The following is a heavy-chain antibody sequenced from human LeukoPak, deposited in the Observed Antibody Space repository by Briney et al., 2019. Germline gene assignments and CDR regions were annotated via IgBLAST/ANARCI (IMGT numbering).Heavy chain of an antibody. D-gene: IGHD2-2*01. CDR1: GYTFTSYG. CDR3: ARDAQDIVVVPAAREGWFDP. J-gene: IGHJ5*02. Sequence: GASVTVSCKASGYTFTSYGISWVRQAPGQGLEWMGWISAYNGNTNYAQKLQGRVTMTTDTSTSTAYMELRSLRSDDTAVYYCARDAQDIVVVPAAREGWFDPWGQGTLVTVSS. V-gene: IGHV1-18*01. CDR2: ISAYNGNT.